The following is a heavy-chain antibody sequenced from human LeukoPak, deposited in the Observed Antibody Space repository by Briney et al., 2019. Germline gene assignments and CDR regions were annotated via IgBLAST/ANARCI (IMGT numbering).Heavy chain of an antibody. D-gene: IGHD3-10*01. CDR3: AKDRRISTMVRGVIGAFDI. V-gene: IGHV4-38-2*02. CDR1: GYSISSGHY. CDR2: IYHSGST. Sequence: PSETLSLTCTVSGYSISSGHYWGWIRQPPGKGLEWIGSIYHSGSTYYNPSLKSRVTVSVDTSKNQFSLKLNSVTAADTAVYYCAKDRRISTMVRGVIGAFDIWGQGTMVTVSS. J-gene: IGHJ3*02.